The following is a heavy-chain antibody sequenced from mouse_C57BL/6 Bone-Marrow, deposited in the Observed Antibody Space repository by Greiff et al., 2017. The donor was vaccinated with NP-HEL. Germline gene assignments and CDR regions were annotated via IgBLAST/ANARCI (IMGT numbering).Heavy chain of an antibody. J-gene: IGHJ1*03. CDR2: ISYSGST. CDR1: GYSITSGYD. V-gene: IGHV3-1*01. CDR3: ARAHYGSSYWYFDV. Sequence: EVKLVESGPGMVKPSQSLSLTCTVTGYSITSGYDWHWIRHFPGNKLEWMGYISYSGSTNYNPSLKSRISITHDTSKNHFFLKLNSVTTEDTATYYCARAHYGSSYWYFDVWGTGTTVTVSS. D-gene: IGHD1-1*01.